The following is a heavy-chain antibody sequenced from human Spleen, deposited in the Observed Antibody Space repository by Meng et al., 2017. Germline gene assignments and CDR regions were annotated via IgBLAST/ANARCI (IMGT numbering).Heavy chain of an antibody. CDR1: GGTFSSYA. CDR3: ASLPHGDYAANDY. V-gene: IGHV1-69*05. J-gene: IGHJ4*02. D-gene: IGHD4-17*01. CDR2: IIPIFGTA. Sequence: VHLLQSGAELKKPGSSVKVSCKASGGTFSSYAISWVRQAPGQGLEWMGGIIPIFGTANYAQKFQGRVTITTDESTSTAYMELSSLRSEDTAVYYCASLPHGDYAANDYWGQGTLVTVSS.